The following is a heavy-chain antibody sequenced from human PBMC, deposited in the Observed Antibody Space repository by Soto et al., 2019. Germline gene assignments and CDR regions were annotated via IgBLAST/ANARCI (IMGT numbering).Heavy chain of an antibody. D-gene: IGHD6-13*01. J-gene: IGHJ6*02. CDR2: INPNSGGT. CDR3: ARSGIAAAGTGYYYYGMDV. Sequence: VASVKDSCKASGYTFTGYYMHWVRQAPGQGLEWMGWINPNSGGTNYAQKFQGWVTMTRDTSISTAYMELSRLRSDDTAVYYCARSGIAAAGTGYYYYGMDVWGQGTTVTVSS. V-gene: IGHV1-2*04. CDR1: GYTFTGYY.